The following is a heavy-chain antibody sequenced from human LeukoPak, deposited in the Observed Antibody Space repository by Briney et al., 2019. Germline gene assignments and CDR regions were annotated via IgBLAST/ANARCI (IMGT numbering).Heavy chain of an antibody. D-gene: IGHD3-10*01. J-gene: IGHJ4*02. V-gene: IGHV4-61*05. Sequence: SETLSLTCTVSGGSISSSSYYWGWIRQPPGKGLEWIGYIYYSGSTNYNPSLKSRVTISVDTSKNQFSLKLSSVTAADTAVYYCARAPYGHPFDYWGQGTLVTVSS. CDR3: ARAPYGHPFDY. CDR1: GGSISSSSYY. CDR2: IYYSGST.